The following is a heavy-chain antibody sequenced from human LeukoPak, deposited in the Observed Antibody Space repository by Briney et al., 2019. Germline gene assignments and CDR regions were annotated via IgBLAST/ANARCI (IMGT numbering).Heavy chain of an antibody. CDR1: GVSISSYY. D-gene: IGHD5-12*01. Sequence: PSETLSLTCTVSGVSISSYYWSWIRQPPGKGLEWLGYIYYSGSTNYNPSLKSRVTISVDTSKNQFSLKLSSVTAADTAVYYCARGVAADYYYYYMDVWGKGTTVTVSS. CDR3: ARGVAADYYYYYMDV. CDR2: IYYSGST. J-gene: IGHJ6*03. V-gene: IGHV4-59*01.